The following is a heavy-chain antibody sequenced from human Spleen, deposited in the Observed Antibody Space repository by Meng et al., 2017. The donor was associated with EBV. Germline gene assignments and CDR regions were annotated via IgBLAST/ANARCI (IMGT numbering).Heavy chain of an antibody. CDR2: IHYGGST. V-gene: IGHV4-34*01. Sequence: VHLQQGGQGLLKPSETLSLPGVIHGGSFSGYYWSWLRQPPGKGLEWIGEIHYGGSTKYNPSLESRATISGDTSKNQFSLILTSVTAADTAVYYCARDTEAPGTWFDYWGQGALVTVSS. D-gene: IGHD6-13*01. J-gene: IGHJ4*02. CDR1: GGSFSGYY. CDR3: ARDTEAPGTWFDY.